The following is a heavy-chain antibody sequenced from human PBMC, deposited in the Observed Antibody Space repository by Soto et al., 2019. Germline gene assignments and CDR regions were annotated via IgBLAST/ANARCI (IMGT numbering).Heavy chain of an antibody. CDR3: ARVEEYYYYYGMDV. J-gene: IGHJ6*02. CDR2: ISYDGSNK. V-gene: IGHV3-30-3*01. CDR1: GFTFSSYA. Sequence: QVQLVESGGGVVQPGRSLRLSCAASGFTFSSYAMHWVRQAPGKGLEWVAVISYDGSNKYYADSVKGRCTISRDNSKNTLYLQMSSLRAEDTAVYYCARVEEYYYYYGMDVWGQGTTVTVSS.